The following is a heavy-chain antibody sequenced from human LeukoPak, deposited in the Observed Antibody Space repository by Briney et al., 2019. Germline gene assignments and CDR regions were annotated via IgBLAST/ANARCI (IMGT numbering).Heavy chain of an antibody. Sequence: GESLKISCKASGYMFTNTYIGWVRQMPGEGPDWVGTIFPGDSEIRYSPSFQGRVIISADKSITTAYLQWSSLKASDTAMYYCVFGLPRGYSPLMSWDYYYMDVWGKGTTVTVSS. D-gene: IGHD5-18*01. V-gene: IGHV5-51*01. J-gene: IGHJ6*03. CDR3: VFGLPRGYSPLMSWDYYYMDV. CDR2: IFPGDSEI. CDR1: GYMFTNTY.